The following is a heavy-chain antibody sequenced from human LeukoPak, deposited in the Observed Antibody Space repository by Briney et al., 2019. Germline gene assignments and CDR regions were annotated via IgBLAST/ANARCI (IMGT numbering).Heavy chain of an antibody. CDR3: ARGFKYYYDR. J-gene: IGHJ4*02. Sequence: SETLSLTCAVYGGSFSGYYWSWIRQPPGKGLEWIGEINHSGSTNYNPSLKSRVTISVVTSKNQFSLKLSSVTAADTAVYYCARGFKYYYDRWGQGTLVTVSS. D-gene: IGHD3-22*01. CDR2: INHSGST. CDR1: GGSFSGYY. V-gene: IGHV4-34*01.